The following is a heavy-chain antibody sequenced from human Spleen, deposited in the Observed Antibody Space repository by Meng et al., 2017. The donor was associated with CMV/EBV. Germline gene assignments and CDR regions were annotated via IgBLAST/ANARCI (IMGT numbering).Heavy chain of an antibody. J-gene: IGHJ4*02. CDR1: GGSISSYY. CDR2: IYTSGST. V-gene: IGHV4-4*07. Sequence: QGPRKATCPGLVNPSSTLSLTCTVSGGSISSYYWSWIRQPAGKGLEWIGRIYTSGSTNYNPSLKSRVTMSVDTSKNQFSLKLSSVTAADTAVYYCAREKGRVVVAAYFDYWGQGTLVTVSS. D-gene: IGHD2-15*01. CDR3: AREKGRVVVAAYFDY.